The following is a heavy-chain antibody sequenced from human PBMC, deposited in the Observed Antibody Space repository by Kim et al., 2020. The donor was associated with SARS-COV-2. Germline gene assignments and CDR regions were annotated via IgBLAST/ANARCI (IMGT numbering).Heavy chain of an antibody. J-gene: IGHJ6*02. CDR2: IYTSGST. D-gene: IGHD6-19*01. CDR1: GGSISSYY. Sequence: SETLSLTCTVSGGSISSYYWSWIRQPAGKGLEWIGRIYTSGSTNYNPSLKSRVTMSVDTSKNQFSLKLSSVTAADTAVYYCAREKVQYSSGWYVDYYYGMDVWGQGTTVTVSS. V-gene: IGHV4-4*07. CDR3: AREKVQYSSGWYVDYYYGMDV.